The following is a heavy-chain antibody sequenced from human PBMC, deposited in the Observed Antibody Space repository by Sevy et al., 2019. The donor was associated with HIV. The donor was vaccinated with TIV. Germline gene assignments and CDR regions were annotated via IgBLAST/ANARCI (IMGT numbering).Heavy chain of an antibody. V-gene: IGHV3-7*03. CDR3: ARNRVVNYYGMDV. CDR2: IKQDGSEK. J-gene: IGHJ6*02. Sequence: GGSLRLSCVASGFTFSTYGMHWVRQAPGKGLEWVANIKQDGSEKYYVDSVKGRFTISRDNAKNSLYLQMNSLRADDTAVYYCARNRVVNYYGMDVWGQGTTVNVSS. CDR1: GFTFSTYG. D-gene: IGHD3-22*01.